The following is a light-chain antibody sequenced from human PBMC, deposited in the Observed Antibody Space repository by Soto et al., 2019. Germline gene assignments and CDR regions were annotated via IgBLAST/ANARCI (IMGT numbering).Light chain of an antibody. CDR3: QQYNNWPYP. CDR1: QSVSSN. Sequence: EIVMTQSPATLSVYPGERATLSCRASQSVSSNLAWYQQKPGQAPRLLIYGASTRATGIPARFSGSGSGTEFTLTISTLQSEDFAVYYCQQYNNWPYPLGQGTKVDSK. V-gene: IGKV3-15*01. CDR2: GAS. J-gene: IGKJ2*01.